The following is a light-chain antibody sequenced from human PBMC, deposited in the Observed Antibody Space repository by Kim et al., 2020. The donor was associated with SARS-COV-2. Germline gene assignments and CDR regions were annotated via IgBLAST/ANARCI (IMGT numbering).Light chain of an antibody. CDR3: GTWDGSLSSWV. V-gene: IGLV1-51*01. J-gene: IGLJ3*02. CDR1: GSNIGTNY. Sequence: QSVLTQPPSVSAAPGQKVTISCSGSGSNIGTNYVSWYQHLPGTAPKLLIYDNYKRPSGIPDRFSGSISGTSATLGITGLQPGDEADYYCGTWDGSLSSWVLGRGTKLTVL. CDR2: DNY.